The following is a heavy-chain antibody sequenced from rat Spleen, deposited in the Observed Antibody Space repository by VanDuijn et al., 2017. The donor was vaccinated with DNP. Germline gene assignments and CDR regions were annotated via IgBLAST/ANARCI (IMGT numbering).Heavy chain of an antibody. V-gene: IGHV2-32*01. CDR3: ARATTEGPYSFDY. J-gene: IGHJ2*01. Sequence: QVQLKESGPGLVQPSQTLSLTCTVSGFSLTSYHVHWFRQPPGKGLEWMGVMWSDGDTSYNSVLKSRLSINRDTSKSQVFLEMTSLQTEDTATYYCARATTEGPYSFDYWGQGVMVTVSS. D-gene: IGHD1-11*01. CDR2: MWSDGDT. CDR1: GFSLTSYH.